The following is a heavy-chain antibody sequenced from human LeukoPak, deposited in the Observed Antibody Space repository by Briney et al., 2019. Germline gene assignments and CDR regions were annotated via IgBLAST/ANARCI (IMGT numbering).Heavy chain of an antibody. Sequence: GGSLRLSCAASGFTFSSYGMHWVRQAPGKGLEWVAFVRYDGSNKYYADSVKGRFTISRDNSKNTLYLQMNSLRAEDTAVYYCAKGHYSGWSSFDYWGQGTLVTVSS. J-gene: IGHJ4*02. D-gene: IGHD6-19*01. V-gene: IGHV3-30*02. CDR3: AKGHYSGWSSFDY. CDR2: VRYDGSNK. CDR1: GFTFSSYG.